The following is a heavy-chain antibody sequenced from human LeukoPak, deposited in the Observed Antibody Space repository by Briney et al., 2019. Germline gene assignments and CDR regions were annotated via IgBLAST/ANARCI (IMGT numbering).Heavy chain of an antibody. CDR3: AKDGGLWVSAHWGDS. CDR2: ITTGDGNT. V-gene: IGHV3-23*01. Sequence: GGSLRLSCAASGFPFNAYWMTWVRQAPGKGLKWVSTITTGDGNTYYADSVKGRFTVSRDDSKSTLYLQMNSLRAEDTAVYYCAKDGGLWVSAHWGDSWGRGTLVTVSS. CDR1: GFPFNAYW. D-gene: IGHD7-27*01. J-gene: IGHJ4*02.